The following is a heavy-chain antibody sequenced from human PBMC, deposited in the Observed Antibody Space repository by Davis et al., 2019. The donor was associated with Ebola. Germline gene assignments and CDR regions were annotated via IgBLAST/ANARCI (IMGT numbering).Heavy chain of an antibody. CDR1: GGSISSGGYS. CDR2: IYYSGST. J-gene: IGHJ3*02. V-gene: IGHV4-61*08. D-gene: IGHD4-17*01. CDR3: ARHGVTTEYAFDI. Sequence: SETLSLTCAVSGGSISSGGYSWSWIRQPPGKGLEWIGYIYYSGSTNYNPSLKSRVTISVDTSKNQFSLKLSSVTAADTAVYYCARHGVTTEYAFDIWGQGTMVTVSS.